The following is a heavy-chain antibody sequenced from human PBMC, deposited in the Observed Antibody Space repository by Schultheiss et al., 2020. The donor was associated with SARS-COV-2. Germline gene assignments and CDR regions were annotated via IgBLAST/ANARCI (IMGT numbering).Heavy chain of an antibody. CDR2: VSYTGSP. Sequence: SETLSLICTVSGGSIIPYYWTWIRQPPGKGLEWIGYVSYTGSPSYNPSLKSQVTISVDTSKNQFSLKLSSVTAADTALYYCARDQDYGRVAFDIWGLGTMFTVPS. CDR3: ARDQDYGRVAFDI. V-gene: IGHV4-59*01. J-gene: IGHJ3*02. D-gene: IGHD4/OR15-4a*01. CDR1: GGSIIPYY.